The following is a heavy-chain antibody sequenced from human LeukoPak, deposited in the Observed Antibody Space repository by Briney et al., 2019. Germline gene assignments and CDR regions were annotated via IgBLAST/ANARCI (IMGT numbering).Heavy chain of an antibody. D-gene: IGHD5-18*01. J-gene: IGHJ4*02. CDR1: SYSISSGYY. CDR3: ARDQSYGRHYFDY. V-gene: IGHV4-38-2*02. CDR2: IHHSGST. Sequence: PSETLSLTCAVSSYSISSGYYWGWIRQPPGKGLEWIGNIHHSGSTYYSPSLESRVTISLDTSKNQFSLRRSSVTAADTAVYYCARDQSYGRHYFDYWGQGILVTVSS.